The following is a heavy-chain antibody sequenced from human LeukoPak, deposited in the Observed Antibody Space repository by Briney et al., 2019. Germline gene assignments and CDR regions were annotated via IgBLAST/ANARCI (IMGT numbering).Heavy chain of an antibody. V-gene: IGHV3-23*01. CDR3: AKGFPTRGYFDS. J-gene: IGHJ4*02. D-gene: IGHD5-12*01. CDR1: GFTFSSYG. CDR2: TSDSGGST. Sequence: PGGSLRLSCAASGFTFSSYGMAWVRQAPGKGLEWVSGTSDSGGSTYYADSVKGRFSISRDNSKNTLNLQMNSLRVEDTAVYYCAKGFPTRGYFDSWGQGILVIVSS.